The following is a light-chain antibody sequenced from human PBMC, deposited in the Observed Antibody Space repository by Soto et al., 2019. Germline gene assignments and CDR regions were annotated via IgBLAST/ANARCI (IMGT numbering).Light chain of an antibody. J-gene: IGKJ3*01. CDR2: WAS. CDR1: QSILYKSKNKNY. Sequence: DIVLTQSPDSLGMSLGERAAINCKSGQSILYKSKNKNYLAWYQQKPGQPPKLLIYWASTRESGVPDRFSGSGSGTDFTLTINGLQAEDVAVYFCQQYHTTPFTFGPGTKVDIK. V-gene: IGKV4-1*01. CDR3: QQYHTTPFT.